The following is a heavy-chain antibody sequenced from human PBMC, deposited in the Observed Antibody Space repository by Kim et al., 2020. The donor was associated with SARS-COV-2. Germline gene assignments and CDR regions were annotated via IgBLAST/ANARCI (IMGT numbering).Heavy chain of an antibody. CDR2: TYFWSKWSN. D-gene: IGHD1-20*01. V-gene: IGHV6-1*01. CDR1: GDTFSSNSLA. CDR3: VRGHNSAFDY. Sequence: SQTLSLTCAVSGDTFSSNSLAWNWIRQSPSRGLEWLGRTYFWSKWSNDYAASVRGRITINRDTSKSQFSLQLNSVTPEDTAVYYCVRGHNSAFDYWSQGTLVTVSS. J-gene: IGHJ4*02.